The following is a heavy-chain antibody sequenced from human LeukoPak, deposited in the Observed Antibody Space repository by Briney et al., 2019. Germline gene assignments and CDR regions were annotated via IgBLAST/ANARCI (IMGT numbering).Heavy chain of an antibody. D-gene: IGHD2-2*01. CDR1: GFTFSSYG. J-gene: IGHJ3*02. Sequence: PGGSLRLSCAASGFTFSSYGMHWVRQAPGKGLEWVAVIWYDGSNKYYADSVKGRLTISRDNSKNTLHLQMNSLRAEDTAVYYCAKESGYCSSTSCFADAFDIWGQGTMVTASS. CDR2: IWYDGSNK. CDR3: AKESGYCSSTSCFADAFDI. V-gene: IGHV3-33*06.